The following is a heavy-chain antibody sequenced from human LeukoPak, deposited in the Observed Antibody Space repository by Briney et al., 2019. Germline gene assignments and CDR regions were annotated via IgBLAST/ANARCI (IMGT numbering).Heavy chain of an antibody. V-gene: IGHV4-39*07. D-gene: IGHD6-19*01. CDR2: IYYSGST. CDR1: GGSISSSSYY. J-gene: IGHJ4*02. CDR3: ARDSVAVPHDC. Sequence: SETLSLTCTVSGGSISSSSYYWGWIRQPPGKGLEWIGSIYYSGSTYYNPSLKSRVTISVDTSKNQFSLKLSSVTAADTAVYYCARDSVAVPHDCWGQGTLVTVSS.